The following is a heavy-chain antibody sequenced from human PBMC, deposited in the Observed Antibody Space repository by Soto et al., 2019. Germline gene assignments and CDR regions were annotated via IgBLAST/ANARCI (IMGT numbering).Heavy chain of an antibody. CDR1: GFTFSGSA. Sequence: GGSLRLSCAASGFTFSGSAMHWVRQASGKGLEWVGRIRSKANSYATAYAASVKGRFTISRDDSKNTAYLQMNSLKTEDTAVYYCTRPGVYYYDSSGFLPFDYWGQGTLVTVSS. CDR2: IRSKANSYAT. V-gene: IGHV3-73*01. D-gene: IGHD3-22*01. CDR3: TRPGVYYYDSSGFLPFDY. J-gene: IGHJ4*02.